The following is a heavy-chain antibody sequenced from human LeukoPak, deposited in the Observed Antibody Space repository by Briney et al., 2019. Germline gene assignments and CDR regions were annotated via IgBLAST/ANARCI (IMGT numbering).Heavy chain of an antibody. D-gene: IGHD2-21*02. V-gene: IGHV3-33*01. CDR2: IWYDGSNK. Sequence: GGSLRLSCAASGFTFSSYGMHWVRQALGKGLEWVAVIWYDGSNKYYADSVKGRFTISRDNSKNTLYLQMNSLRAEDTAVYYCARTPYVAYCGGDCYSEFDYWGQGTLVTVSS. CDR1: GFTFSSYG. J-gene: IGHJ4*02. CDR3: ARTPYVAYCGGDCYSEFDY.